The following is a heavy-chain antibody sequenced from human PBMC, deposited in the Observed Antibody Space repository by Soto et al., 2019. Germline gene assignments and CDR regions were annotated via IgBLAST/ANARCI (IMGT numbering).Heavy chain of an antibody. CDR2: ITVNSGNT. CDR3: GRGLGGGWYYFDY. J-gene: IGHJ4*02. D-gene: IGHD6-19*01. V-gene: IGHV1-18*01. CDR1: GYTFTSYG. Sequence: QVQLVQSGVEVKKPGASVKVSCKASGYTFTSYGIGWVRQAPGQGLEWMGWITVNSGNTNYPQKLQGRVTMTTDTSTSTAYMELRSVTSDDTAVYYCGRGLGGGWYYFDYWGQGTLVTVSS.